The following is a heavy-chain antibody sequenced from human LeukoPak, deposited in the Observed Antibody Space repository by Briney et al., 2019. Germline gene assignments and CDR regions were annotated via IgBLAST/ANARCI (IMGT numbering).Heavy chain of an antibody. D-gene: IGHD6-6*01. CDR3: ARGLGFSSTSWYFDA. Sequence: PGGSLRLSCAASGFTFSSDWMSWVRQAPGKGLEWVANINQDGSEKFSADSVWGRFTISRDNAKNSLYLQMHSLRAEDTAVYYCARGLGFSSTSWYFDAGGQGTLVTVPS. CDR2: INQDGSEK. J-gene: IGHJ4*02. V-gene: IGHV3-7*01. CDR1: GFTFSSDW.